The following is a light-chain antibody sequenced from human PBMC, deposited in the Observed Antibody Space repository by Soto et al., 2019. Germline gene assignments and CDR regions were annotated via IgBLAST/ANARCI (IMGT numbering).Light chain of an antibody. Sequence: EIVLTQSPGTLSLSPGERATLSCRASQSVSSAYLAWYQQKPGQAPRLLIYGASTRATGIPDRFSGSGSGTDFTLTISRLEPEDFAVYYCQQYFSSPPTFGRGTKLEIK. CDR1: QSVSSAY. V-gene: IGKV3-20*01. J-gene: IGKJ2*01. CDR3: QQYFSSPPT. CDR2: GAS.